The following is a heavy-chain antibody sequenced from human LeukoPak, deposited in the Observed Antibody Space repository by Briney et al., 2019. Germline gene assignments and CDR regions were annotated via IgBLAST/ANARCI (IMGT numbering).Heavy chain of an antibody. D-gene: IGHD2-15*01. CDR3: ATMGYCNGGRCYYFAY. CDR2: ISSSSTYR. V-gene: IGHV3-11*06. J-gene: IGHJ4*02. CDR1: GCTFSDYY. Sequence: GGSLRLSCAASGCTFSDYYMTWVRQAPGKGLEWVSYISSSSTYRDYADSVKGRFTISRDNAKNSLFLQMDSLRDEDTARYYCATMGYCNGGRCYYFAYWGQGTLVTVSS.